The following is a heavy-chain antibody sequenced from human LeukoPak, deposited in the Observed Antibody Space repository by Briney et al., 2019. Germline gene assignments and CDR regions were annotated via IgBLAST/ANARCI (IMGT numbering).Heavy chain of an antibody. J-gene: IGHJ1*01. CDR2: TNAEESST. CDR1: GFTLSNYL. V-gene: IGHV3-74*01. Sequence: GGSLRHSRAASGFTLSNYLTHCVPQVPEKGLVCVSRTNAEESSTTHAGCVKGPFTISRDNAKSTLYMQMNRLRVEDTAVYLRARGGDPVNYYAEYFQHWGQGTLVTVS. D-gene: IGHD2-21*02. CDR3: ARGGDPVNYYAEYFQH.